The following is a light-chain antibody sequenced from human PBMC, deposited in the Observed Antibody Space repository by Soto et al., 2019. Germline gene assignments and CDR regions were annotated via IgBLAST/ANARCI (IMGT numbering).Light chain of an antibody. Sequence: EIVLTQSPATLSLSPGERATLSCRASQSVSSYLAWYKQKPGQVPRLLIYDASNRATGIPARFRGSGCGTDFTLTISSLGPEDFVVYYCQQRRNWPPEYTFGQGTKLEIK. J-gene: IGKJ2*01. V-gene: IGKV3-11*01. CDR3: QQRRNWPPEYT. CDR1: QSVSSY. CDR2: DAS.